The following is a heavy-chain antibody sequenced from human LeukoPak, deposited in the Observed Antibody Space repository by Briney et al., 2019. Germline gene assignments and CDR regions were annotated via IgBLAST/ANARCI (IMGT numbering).Heavy chain of an antibody. V-gene: IGHV5-51*01. CDR2: IYPGDSDT. CDR3: AINLGEILVGADFYYFDY. CDR1: GYSFTSYW. D-gene: IGHD1-26*01. J-gene: IGHJ4*02. Sequence: GESLKISCKGSGYSFTSYWIGWVRQMPGKGLEWMGIIYPGDSDTRYSPSFQGQVTISADKSISTAYLQWSSLKASDTAMYYCAINLGEILVGADFYYFDYWGQGTLVTVSS.